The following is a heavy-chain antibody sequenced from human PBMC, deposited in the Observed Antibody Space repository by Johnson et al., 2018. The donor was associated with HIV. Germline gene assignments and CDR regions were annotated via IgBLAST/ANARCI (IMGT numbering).Heavy chain of an antibody. D-gene: IGHD1-14*01. Sequence: VQLVESGGGLVQPGGSLRLSCAASGFIFSSYWMSWVRQAPGKGLEWVANVKEDGSQKYYVDSVKGRFTISRDNSKNTLYLQMNSLTAEDTAVYYCAKDITGQAIWGQGTMVTVSS. CDR1: GFIFSSYW. CDR2: VKEDGSQK. J-gene: IGHJ3*02. V-gene: IGHV3-7*01. CDR3: AKDITGQAI.